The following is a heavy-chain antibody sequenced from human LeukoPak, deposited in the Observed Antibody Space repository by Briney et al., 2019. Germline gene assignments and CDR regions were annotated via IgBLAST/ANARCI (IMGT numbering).Heavy chain of an antibody. Sequence: GGSLRLSCTASGFGISSNFMSWVRQAPGKGLEWVSALYRGETTYYADSVKGRFTISRDNPTNTLYLQMNGLRTEDTAVYYCARAAADVVRGLNIGFWFDPWGQGTLVTVSS. CDR3: ARAAADVVRGLNIGFWFDP. D-gene: IGHD3-10*01. V-gene: IGHV3-53*01. CDR2: LYRGETT. J-gene: IGHJ5*02. CDR1: GFGISSNF.